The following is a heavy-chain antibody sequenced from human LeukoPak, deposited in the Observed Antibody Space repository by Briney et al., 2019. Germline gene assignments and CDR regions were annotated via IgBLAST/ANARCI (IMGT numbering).Heavy chain of an antibody. CDR3: ARDLGDPYNYYYYFYMDV. CDR2: ISASGSFV. CDR1: GFTFSSYT. J-gene: IGHJ6*03. Sequence: GGSLRLSCAASGFTFSSYTLNWIRQAPGKGLEWVSSISASGSFVYYADSVKGRFTISRDNAKNSLYLQMNSLRAEDTAMYFCARDLGDPYNYYYYFYMDVWGKGTTVTVSS. V-gene: IGHV3-21*01. D-gene: IGHD5-24*01.